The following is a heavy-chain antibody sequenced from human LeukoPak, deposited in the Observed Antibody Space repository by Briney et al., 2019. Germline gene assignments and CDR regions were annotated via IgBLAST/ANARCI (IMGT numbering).Heavy chain of an antibody. J-gene: IGHJ4*02. V-gene: IGHV3-30*02. Sequence: GGSLRLSCAASGFTFSNFGMHWVRQAPGKGLEWVAFIRYDGSNKYYTDSVKGRFTISRDNSKNTLYLQMNILRAEDTAVYYCAKDIVGGSSWYYFDYWGQGTLVTVSS. CDR3: AKDIVGGSSWYYFDY. CDR2: IRYDGSNK. D-gene: IGHD6-13*01. CDR1: GFTFSNFG.